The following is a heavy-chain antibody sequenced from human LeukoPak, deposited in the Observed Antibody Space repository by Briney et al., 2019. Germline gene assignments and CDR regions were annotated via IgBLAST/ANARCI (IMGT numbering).Heavy chain of an antibody. CDR2: ITNSGGST. V-gene: IGHV3-23*01. D-gene: IGHD2-8*01. J-gene: IGHJ4*02. CDR1: GFSFSSFA. CDR3: ARDVLRPAVGCY. Sequence: GGPLRLSCAASGFSFSSFAMNWVRQAPGKGLEWVSAITNSGGSTYYADSVKGRFTISRDNSKNTVYPQMNSLRAEDTAVYYCARDVLRPAVGCYWGQGTLVTVSS.